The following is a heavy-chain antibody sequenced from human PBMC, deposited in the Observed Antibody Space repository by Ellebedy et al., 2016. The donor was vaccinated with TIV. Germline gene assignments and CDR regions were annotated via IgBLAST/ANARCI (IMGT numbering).Heavy chain of an antibody. J-gene: IGHJ4*02. Sequence: GESLKISCKGSGYSFTSYWIGWVRQMPGKGLEWMGIIYPGDSDTRYSPSFQGQVTISADKSISTAYLQWSSLKASDTAMYYCARQLDYGDYMARQTFDYWGQGTLVTVSS. CDR1: GYSFTSYW. CDR3: ARQLDYGDYMARQTFDY. D-gene: IGHD4-17*01. V-gene: IGHV5-51*01. CDR2: IYPGDSDT.